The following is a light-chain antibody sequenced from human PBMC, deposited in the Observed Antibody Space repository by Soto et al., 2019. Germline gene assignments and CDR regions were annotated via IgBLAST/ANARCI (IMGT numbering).Light chain of an antibody. CDR1: SSDIGDYNY. Sequence: QSALTQPASVSGSPGRSITISCTGTSSDIGDYNYVSWYQQHPGKAPQLLIYGVSHRPSGVSHRFSGSKSGNTASLTISGLQAEGEGDYFCSSFTRSSTLEVVFGGGTKLTVL. J-gene: IGLJ2*01. CDR3: SSFTRSSTLEVV. CDR2: GVS. V-gene: IGLV2-14*01.